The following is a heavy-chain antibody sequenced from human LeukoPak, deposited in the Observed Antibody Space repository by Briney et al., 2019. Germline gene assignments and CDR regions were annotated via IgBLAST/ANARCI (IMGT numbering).Heavy chain of an antibody. CDR1: GYTFTSYG. D-gene: IGHD3-16*02. CDR2: ISAYNGNT. CDR3: ARDRVTKTSMITFGGVIRFDP. Sequence: GASVKVSCKASGYTFTSYGISWVRQVPGQGLEWMGWISAYNGNTNYAQKLQGRVTMTTDTSTSTAYMELRSLRSDDTAVYYCARDRVTKTSMITFGGVIRFDPWGQGTLVTVSS. J-gene: IGHJ5*02. V-gene: IGHV1-18*01.